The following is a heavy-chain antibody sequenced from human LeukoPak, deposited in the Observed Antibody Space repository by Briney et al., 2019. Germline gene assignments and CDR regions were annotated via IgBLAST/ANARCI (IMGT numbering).Heavy chain of an antibody. CDR1: GFTFSSYA. V-gene: IGHV3-23*01. D-gene: IGHD2-8*01. J-gene: IGHJ4*02. CDR3: AKDRSCTNNICHGDFDY. Sequence: GGSLRLSCAASGFTFSSYAMSWVRQAPGKGLEWVSGMSGSGGDTYYADSAKGRFTISRDNSKNTLYLQMNSLRAEDTAVYYCAKDRSCTNNICHGDFDYWGQGTLVTVSS. CDR2: MSGSGGDT.